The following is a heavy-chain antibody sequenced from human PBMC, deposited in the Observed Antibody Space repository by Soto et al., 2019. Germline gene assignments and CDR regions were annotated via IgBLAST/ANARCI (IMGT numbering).Heavy chain of an antibody. J-gene: IGHJ5*02. CDR3: ARDPSPADDASNWFVP. V-gene: IGHV1-2*02. Sequence: QVQLVQSGAEVKKPGASVKVSCKASGYTFTGYHMHWVRQAPGQGLEWMGWINPNSGGTNHAQKFQGRGTMTRDTSINTACMELSRLTSDDTAVYYCARDPSPADDASNWFVPWGQGTLVTVSS. CDR2: INPNSGGT. CDR1: GYTFTGYH. D-gene: IGHD1-1*01.